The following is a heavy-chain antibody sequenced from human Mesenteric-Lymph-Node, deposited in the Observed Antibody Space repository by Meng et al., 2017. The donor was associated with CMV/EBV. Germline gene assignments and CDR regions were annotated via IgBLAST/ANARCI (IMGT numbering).Heavy chain of an antibody. CDR3: ARDMGTSYLVYYFGLDV. J-gene: IGHJ6*02. CDR1: GFTFNDYY. D-gene: IGHD1-7*01. V-gene: IGHV3-11*01. CDR2: ISPTGSSV. Sequence: LSLTCAASGFTFNDYYMSWIRQAPGKGLEWVSFISPTGSSVYYADSVKGRFTISRDNADNSLYLQMNSLRAEDTAVYFCARDMGTSYLVYYFGLDVWGQGTTVTVSS.